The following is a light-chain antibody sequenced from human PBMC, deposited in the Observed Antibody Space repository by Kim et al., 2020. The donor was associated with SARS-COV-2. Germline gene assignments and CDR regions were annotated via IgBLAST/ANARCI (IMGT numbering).Light chain of an antibody. Sequence: EIVLTQSPGTLSLSPGERATLPCRASQSISSNYLAWYQQKPGQAPRLLIYGASSRATGIPDRFSGSGSGTDFTLTISRLEPEDFAVYYCQQYDNSPGYTFGQGTKLEI. CDR2: GAS. CDR1: QSISSNY. CDR3: QQYDNSPGYT. J-gene: IGKJ2*01. V-gene: IGKV3-20*01.